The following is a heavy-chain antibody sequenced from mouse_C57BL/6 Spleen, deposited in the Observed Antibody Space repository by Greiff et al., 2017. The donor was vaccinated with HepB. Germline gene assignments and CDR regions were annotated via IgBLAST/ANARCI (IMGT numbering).Heavy chain of an antibody. CDR2: IDPEDGET. J-gene: IGHJ4*01. CDR3: ARSSFCSPLCAIDY. V-gene: IGHV14-2*01. Sequence: EVQLQQSGAELVKPGASVKLSCTASGFNIKDYYMHWVKQRPEQGLEWIGRIDPEDGETKYAPKFQGKATITANTSSNTAYLPLRSLTSEDTAVYYYARSSFCSPLCAIDYWGQGTSVTVSS. CDR1: GFNIKDYY. D-gene: IGHD1-1*01.